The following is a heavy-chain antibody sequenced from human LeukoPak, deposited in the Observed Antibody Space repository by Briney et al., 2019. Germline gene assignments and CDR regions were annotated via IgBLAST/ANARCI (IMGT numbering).Heavy chain of an antibody. D-gene: IGHD2-2*01. V-gene: IGHV4-39*01. CDR1: GGSISSSSYQ. J-gene: IGHJ4*02. Sequence: SETLSLTCTGSGGSISSSSYQWGWIRQSPGEGPQWITSMSYSGATYYNPSLQSRVTISVDTSKNQFSLKLYSVTAADTAVYYCARHCRAVLVVPVARGDYFDYLGQGTLVTVSS. CDR3: ARHCRAVLVVPVARGDYFDY. CDR2: MSYSGAT.